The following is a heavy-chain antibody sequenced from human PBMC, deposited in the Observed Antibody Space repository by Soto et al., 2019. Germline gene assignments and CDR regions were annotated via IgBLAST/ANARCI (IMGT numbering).Heavy chain of an antibody. V-gene: IGHV4-39*01. CDR1: GGPISSSSYY. D-gene: IGHD4-17*01. J-gene: IGHJ4*02. CDR2: IYYSGST. Sequence: SETLSLTCTVSGGPISSSSYYWGWIRQPPGKGLEWIGSIYYSGSTYYNPSLKSRVTISVDTSKNQFSLKLSSVTAADTAVYYCARWDDYGDYYVDYWGQGTLVTVSS. CDR3: ARWDDYGDYYVDY.